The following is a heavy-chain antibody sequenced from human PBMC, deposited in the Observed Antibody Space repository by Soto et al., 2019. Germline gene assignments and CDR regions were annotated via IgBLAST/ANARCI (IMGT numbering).Heavy chain of an antibody. Sequence: SVKVSCKASGGTFRSYSISWVLQAPGQGLEWMGGIIPIFGTANYAQKFQGRVTITADKSTSTAYMELSSLRSEDTAVYYCARDPFGPSVADDYWGQGTLVTVSS. CDR1: GGTFRSYS. CDR3: ARDPFGPSVADDY. J-gene: IGHJ4*02. V-gene: IGHV1-69*06. D-gene: IGHD6-19*01. CDR2: IIPIFGTA.